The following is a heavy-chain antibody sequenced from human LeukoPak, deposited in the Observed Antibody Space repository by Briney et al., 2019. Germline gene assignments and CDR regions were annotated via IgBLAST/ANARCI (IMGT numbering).Heavy chain of an antibody. Sequence: GGSLRLPCAASGFTFSSYGMHWVRQAPGKGLEWVAVISYDGSNKYYADSVKGRFTISRDNSKNTLYLQMNSLRAEDTAVYYCAKARGYSSSWYSSPFDYWGQGTLVTVSS. J-gene: IGHJ4*02. V-gene: IGHV3-30*18. CDR1: GFTFSSYG. D-gene: IGHD6-13*01. CDR3: AKARGYSSSWYSSPFDY. CDR2: ISYDGSNK.